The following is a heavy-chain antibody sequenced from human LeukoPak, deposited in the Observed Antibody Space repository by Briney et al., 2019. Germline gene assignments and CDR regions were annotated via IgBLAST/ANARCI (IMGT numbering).Heavy chain of an antibody. CDR3: ARQNGAGYYHYFDS. J-gene: IGHJ4*02. CDR2: ISSSSGSI. Sequence: PGGSLRLSCAASGFTFSSYSMNWVRQAPGKGLEWVSYISSSSGSIYYADSVKGRFTISRDNAKNSLFLQMTSLRAEDTAVYYCARQNGAGYYHYFDSWGQGTLVTVSS. D-gene: IGHD3-22*01. V-gene: IGHV3-48*01. CDR1: GFTFSSYS.